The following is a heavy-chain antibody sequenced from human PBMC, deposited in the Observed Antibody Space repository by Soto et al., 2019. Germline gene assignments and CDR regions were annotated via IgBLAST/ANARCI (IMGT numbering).Heavy chain of an antibody. V-gene: IGHV3-9*01. CDR3: AKAVVAGDYFDF. CDR1: GFTFDDYA. D-gene: IGHD2-15*01. Sequence: GGSLRLSCAASGFTFDDYAMHWVRQAPGEGLEWVSGISWNSGAIDYADSVKGRFTISRDNARNSLYLQMNSLRPEDTALYYCAKAVVAGDYFDFWGQGTLVTVSS. CDR2: ISWNSGAI. J-gene: IGHJ4*02.